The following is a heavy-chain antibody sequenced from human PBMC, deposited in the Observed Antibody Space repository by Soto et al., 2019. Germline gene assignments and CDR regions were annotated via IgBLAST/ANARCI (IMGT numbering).Heavy chain of an antibody. Sequence: QVQLQESGPGLVKPSETLSLTCTVSGGSVSSGSYYWSWIRQPPGKGLEWIGYIYYSGSTNYNPSLKSRVTTSVDTSKNQFSLKLSSVTAADTAVYCCARETAVGANDYWGQGTLVTVSS. J-gene: IGHJ4*02. CDR2: IYYSGST. CDR1: GGSVSSGSYY. V-gene: IGHV4-61*01. D-gene: IGHD1-26*01. CDR3: ARETAVGANDY.